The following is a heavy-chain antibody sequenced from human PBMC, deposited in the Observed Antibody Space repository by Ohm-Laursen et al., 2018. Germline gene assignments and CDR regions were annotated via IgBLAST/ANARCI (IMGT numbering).Heavy chain of an antibody. V-gene: IGHV3-53*01. CDR1: GFSVSSNY. Sequence: SLRLSCAASGFSVSSNYMSWVRQAPGKGLEWVSFLDRGGSAYYADSVKGRFTISRDNSKNTLYLQMNSLRAEDTAVYYCAKSRYCSGGSCASDYWGQGTLVTVSS. CDR2: LDRGGSA. CDR3: AKSRYCSGGSCASDY. D-gene: IGHD2-15*01. J-gene: IGHJ4*02.